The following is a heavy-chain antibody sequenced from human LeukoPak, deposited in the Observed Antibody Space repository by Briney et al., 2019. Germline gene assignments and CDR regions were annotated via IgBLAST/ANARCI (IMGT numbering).Heavy chain of an antibody. Sequence: PGGSLRLSCAASGFTFSSYGMHWVRQAPGKGLEWVAVISYDGSNKYYADSVKGRFTISRDNSKNTLYLQMNSLRAEDTAVYYCARAGSYYEYWGQGTLVTVSS. J-gene: IGHJ4*02. CDR1: GFTFSSYG. V-gene: IGHV3-30*03. D-gene: IGHD1-26*01. CDR2: ISYDGSNK. CDR3: ARAGSYYEY.